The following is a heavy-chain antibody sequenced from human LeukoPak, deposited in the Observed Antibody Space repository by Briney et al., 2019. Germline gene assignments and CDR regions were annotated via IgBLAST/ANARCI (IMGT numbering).Heavy chain of an antibody. D-gene: IGHD2-2*01. Sequence: PGGPLRLSCAASGFTFSSYGMHWVRQAPGKGLEWVAVISYDGSNKYYADSVKGRFTISRDNSKNTLYLQMNSLRAEDTAVYYCAKGLDCSSTSCLNSYWGQGTLVTVSS. CDR2: ISYDGSNK. CDR3: AKGLDCSSTSCLNSY. CDR1: GFTFSSYG. V-gene: IGHV3-30*18. J-gene: IGHJ4*02.